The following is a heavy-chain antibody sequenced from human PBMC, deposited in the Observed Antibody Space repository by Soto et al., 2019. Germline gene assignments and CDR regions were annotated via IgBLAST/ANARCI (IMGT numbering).Heavy chain of an antibody. V-gene: IGHV3-48*03. CDR2: ISSSGRTI. CDR3: ARDLYDSSGYCPFDY. Sequence: GGSLRLSCAASGFTFSSYEMNWVRQAPGKGLEWVSEISSSGRTIYYADSVKGRFTISRDNAKKSLYLQMNSLRAEDTAVYYCARDLYDSSGYCPFDYWGQGTLVTVSS. CDR1: GFTFSSYE. D-gene: IGHD3-22*01. J-gene: IGHJ4*02.